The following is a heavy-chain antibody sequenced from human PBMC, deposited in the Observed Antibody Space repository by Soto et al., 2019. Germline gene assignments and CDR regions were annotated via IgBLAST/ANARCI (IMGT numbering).Heavy chain of an antibody. D-gene: IGHD3-10*01. Sequence: GSVKVSCKTSGYTFNSYTIAWVRQAPGQGLEWLGWISPDDGNTEYEQKFQGRVTMTADTLTNNAYLELRSLKSDDTAIYYCARVEAPFGESLHWGQGTPVTVSS. CDR2: ISPDDGNT. V-gene: IGHV1-18*01. CDR1: GYTFNSYT. J-gene: IGHJ4*02. CDR3: ARVEAPFGESLH.